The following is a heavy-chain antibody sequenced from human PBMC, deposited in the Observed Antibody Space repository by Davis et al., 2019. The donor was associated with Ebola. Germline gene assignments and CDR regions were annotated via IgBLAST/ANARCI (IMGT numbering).Heavy chain of an antibody. CDR2: ISSSSNYI. J-gene: IGHJ3*02. V-gene: IGHV3-21*01. CDR3: ARERGPYILGWFEPFDI. D-gene: IGHD1-26*01. CDR1: GFMFSSYA. Sequence: GGSLRLSCSVSGFMFSSYAMHWVRQAPGKGLEWVSSISSSSNYIFYADSLKGRVTISRDNAKNSLLLQMSSLTAEDTAVYYCARERGPYILGWFEPFDIWGQGTRVTVSS.